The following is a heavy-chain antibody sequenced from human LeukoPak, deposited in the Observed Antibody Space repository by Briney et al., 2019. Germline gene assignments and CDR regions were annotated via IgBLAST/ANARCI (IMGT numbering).Heavy chain of an antibody. V-gene: IGHV1-2*04. D-gene: IGHD5-12*01. CDR3: ARARGYSGYDTIDY. CDR1: AYTFTGYY. J-gene: IGHJ4*02. Sequence: GASVKVSCKASAYTFTGYYMHWVRQAPGQGLEWMGWINPNSGGTNYAQKFQGWVTMTRDTSISTAYMELSRLRSDDTAVYYCARARGYSGYDTIDYWGQGTLVTVSS. CDR2: INPNSGGT.